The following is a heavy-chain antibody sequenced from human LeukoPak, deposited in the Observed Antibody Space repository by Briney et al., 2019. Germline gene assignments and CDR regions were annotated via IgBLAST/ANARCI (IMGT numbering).Heavy chain of an antibody. CDR2: TRNKATNYGQ. V-gene: IGHV3-72*01. J-gene: IGHJ4*02. CDR1: GYPFSDHY. Sequence: PGGPLTLSCAVSGYPFSDHYIDWVRQATGKGLEGVGQTRNKATNYGQDYAASVKGRFTISRDDSRNSVYLQMNSLKIEDTAVYYCARWRSGSCSDWGQGTVVTVSS. CDR3: ARWRSGSCSD. D-gene: IGHD2-15*01.